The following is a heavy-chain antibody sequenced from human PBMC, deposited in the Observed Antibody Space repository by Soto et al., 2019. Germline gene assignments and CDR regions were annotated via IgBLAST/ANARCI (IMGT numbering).Heavy chain of an antibody. CDR1: GFTFSSYS. CDR2: ISSSSSYI. J-gene: IGHJ6*02. V-gene: IGHV3-21*04. Sequence: EVQLVESGGGLVKPGGSLRLSCAASGFTFSSYSMNWVRQAPGKGLEWVSSISSSSSYIYYADSVKGRFTISRDNAKNSLYLQMNSLRAEDTAVYYCAKDHTLGATTSGNYGMDVWGQGTTVTVSS. D-gene: IGHD1-26*01. CDR3: AKDHTLGATTSGNYGMDV.